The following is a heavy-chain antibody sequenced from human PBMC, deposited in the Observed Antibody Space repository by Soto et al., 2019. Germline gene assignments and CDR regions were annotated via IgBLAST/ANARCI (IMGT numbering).Heavy chain of an antibody. CDR2: INPNSGGT. V-gene: IGHV1-2*04. CDR3: AREASGDSGYDHTYYYYGMDV. Sequence: ASVKVSCKASGYTFTGYYMHWVRQAPGQGLEWMGWINPNSGGTNYAQKFQGWVTMTRDTSISTAYMELSRLRSDDTAVYYCAREASGDSGYDHTYYYYGMDVWGQGTTVTVS. J-gene: IGHJ6*02. D-gene: IGHD5-12*01. CDR1: GYTFTGYY.